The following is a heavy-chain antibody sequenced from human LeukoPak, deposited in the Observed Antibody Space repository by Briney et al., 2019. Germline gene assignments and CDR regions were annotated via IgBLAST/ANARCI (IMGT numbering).Heavy chain of an antibody. D-gene: IGHD2-2*01. CDR1: GGSFSGYY. J-gene: IGHJ4*02. Sequence: SETLSLTCAVYGGSFSGYYWSWIRQPPGKGLEWIGEINHSGSTNYNPSLKSRVTISVDTSKNQFSLKLSSVIAADTAVYYCARDRVVVPAMRAGFDYWGQGTLVTVSS. CDR2: INHSGST. CDR3: ARDRVVVPAMRAGFDY. V-gene: IGHV4-34*01.